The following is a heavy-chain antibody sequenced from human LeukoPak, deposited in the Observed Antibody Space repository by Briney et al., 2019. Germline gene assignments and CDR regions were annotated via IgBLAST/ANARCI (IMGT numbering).Heavy chain of an antibody. CDR2: INHSGST. J-gene: IGHJ4*02. CDR1: GGSFSGYY. D-gene: IGHD3-9*01. Sequence: PSETLSLTCAVYGGSFSGYYWSWIRQPPGKGLEWIGEINHSGSTNYNPSLKSRVTISVDTSKNQFSLKLSSVTAADTAVYYCASDYYYDILTGYYSGGPFDYWGQGTLVTVSS. CDR3: ASDYYYDILTGYYSGGPFDY. V-gene: IGHV4-34*01.